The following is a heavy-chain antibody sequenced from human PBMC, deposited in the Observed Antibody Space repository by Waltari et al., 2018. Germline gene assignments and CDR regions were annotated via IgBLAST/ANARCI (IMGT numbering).Heavy chain of an antibody. V-gene: IGHV3-7*01. CDR1: GLTFSSYW. CDR3: ARTRGMPDPRFDY. Sequence: EVQLVESGGGLVQPGGSLRLSCAAAGLTFSSYWMSWVRKAPGKGLEWVANIKQYGSEKYYVDSVKGRVTISRDNAKNSLYLQMNSLRAEDTAVYYCARTRGMPDPRFDYWGQGTLVTVSS. J-gene: IGHJ4*02. CDR2: IKQYGSEK. D-gene: IGHD2-2*01.